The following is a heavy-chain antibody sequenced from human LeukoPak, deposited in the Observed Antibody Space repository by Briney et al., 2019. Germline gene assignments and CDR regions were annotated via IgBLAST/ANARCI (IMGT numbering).Heavy chain of an antibody. CDR2: INPDGTET. Sequence: PGGSLRLSCAASGFSFRTYYMTWVRQAPGKGLEWVAHINPDGTETYYVDSVKGRFTISRDNAKNSLYLQMNSLRAEDTAVYYCARVGYTSGWYRNWGQGTLVTVSS. D-gene: IGHD6-19*01. CDR3: ARVGYTSGWYRN. V-gene: IGHV3-7*01. J-gene: IGHJ4*02. CDR1: GFSFRTYY.